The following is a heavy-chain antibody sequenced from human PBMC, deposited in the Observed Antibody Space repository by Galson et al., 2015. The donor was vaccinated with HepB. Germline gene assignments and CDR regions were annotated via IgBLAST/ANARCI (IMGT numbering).Heavy chain of an antibody. V-gene: IGHV3-30*04. CDR3: ARGDSSYSSSWEDAFDI. D-gene: IGHD6-13*01. CDR2: ISYDGSNK. Sequence: SLRLSCAASGFTFSSYAMHWVRQAPGKGLEWVAVISYDGSNKYYADSVKGRFTISRDNSKNTLYLQMNSLRAEDTAVYYCARGDSSYSSSWEDAFDIWGQGTMVTVSS. J-gene: IGHJ3*02. CDR1: GFTFSSYA.